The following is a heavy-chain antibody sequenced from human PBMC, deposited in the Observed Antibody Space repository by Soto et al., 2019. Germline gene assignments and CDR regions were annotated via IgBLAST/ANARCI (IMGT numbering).Heavy chain of an antibody. Sequence: EVQLVESGGGLVKPGWSLRLSCVTSGFAFGDFAMTWFRQAPGKGLEWVGFITSKKYGGTPQYAASVIGRFSISRDDSKRIAYLQMNNLITDDTAVYYCSRLPTERYSAYDFPMDVWGQGTTVTVSS. D-gene: IGHD5-12*01. V-gene: IGHV3-49*05. CDR3: SRLPTERYSAYDFPMDV. CDR2: ITSKKYGGTP. CDR1: GFAFGDFA. J-gene: IGHJ6*02.